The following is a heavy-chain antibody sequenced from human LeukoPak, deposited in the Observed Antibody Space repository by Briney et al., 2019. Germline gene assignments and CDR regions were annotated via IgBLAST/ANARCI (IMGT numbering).Heavy chain of an antibody. CDR1: GYTFTGYY. CDR3: ARDLHYDILTGYYPGYYFDY. CDR2: INPNSGGT. V-gene: IGHV1-2*02. D-gene: IGHD3-9*01. Sequence: ASVKVSCKASGYTFTGYYMHWVRQAPGQGLEWMGWINPNSGGTNYAQKFQGRVTMTRDTSISTAYMELSRLRSDDTAVYYCARDLHYDILTGYYPGYYFDYWGQGTLVTVSS. J-gene: IGHJ4*02.